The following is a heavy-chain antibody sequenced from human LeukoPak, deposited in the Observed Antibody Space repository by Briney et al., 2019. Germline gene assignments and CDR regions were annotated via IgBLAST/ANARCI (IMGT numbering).Heavy chain of an antibody. CDR1: GFTFSSYT. J-gene: IGHJ4*02. CDR2: IWYDGSNK. CDR3: ARDRGGRWLQVYYFDY. Sequence: GGSLRLSCAASGFTFSSYTMHWVRQAPGKGQEWVAVIWYDGSNKYYADSVKGRFTISRDNSKNTLYLRVNSLRAEDTAMYYCARDRGGRWLQVYYFDYWGQGTLVTVSS. D-gene: IGHD5-24*01. V-gene: IGHV3-33*01.